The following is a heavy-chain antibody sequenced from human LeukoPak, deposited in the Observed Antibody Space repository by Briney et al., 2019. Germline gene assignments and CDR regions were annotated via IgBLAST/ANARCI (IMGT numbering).Heavy chain of an antibody. CDR1: GFTFRSYS. Sequence: GGSLRPSCAASGFTFRSYSMNWVRQAPGKGLEWVSYISSSSSTIYYVDSVKGRFTISRDNAKDSLYLQMNSLRAEDTAVYYCARGYNSRFAFDIWGQGTMVTVSS. CDR2: ISSSSSTI. D-gene: IGHD5-24*01. J-gene: IGHJ3*02. CDR3: ARGYNSRFAFDI. V-gene: IGHV3-48*01.